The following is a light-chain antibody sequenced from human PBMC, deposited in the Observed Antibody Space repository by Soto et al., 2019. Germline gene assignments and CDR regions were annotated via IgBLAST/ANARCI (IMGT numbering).Light chain of an antibody. CDR2: DAS. CDR3: QQRSNWPLT. V-gene: IGKV3-11*01. CDR1: QSVSSY. J-gene: IGKJ4*01. Sequence: EIVLTQSQATLSLSPGERVTLSCRASQSVSSYVAWYQSKPGQAPRLLMYDASNRVIGIPARFSGSGSGTDFTLTISSLEPEDFAVYYCQQRSNWPLTFGGGTTVEI.